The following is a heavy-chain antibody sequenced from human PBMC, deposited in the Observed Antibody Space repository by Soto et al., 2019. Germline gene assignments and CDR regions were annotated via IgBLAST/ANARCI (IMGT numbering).Heavy chain of an antibody. J-gene: IGHJ4*02. Sequence: EVQLLESGGGLVQPGGSLRLSCAASGFSFSTYAMIWVRQAPGKGLEWVSSISAGGATDSADSLRGRFTIYRDNSKNTVYLQMTRVGTDDTAVYYCVGGRGTGYYYPLDYWGQGTLVTVSS. D-gene: IGHD3-22*01. CDR3: VGGRGTGYYYPLDY. CDR1: GFSFSTYA. CDR2: ISAGGAT. V-gene: IGHV3-23*01.